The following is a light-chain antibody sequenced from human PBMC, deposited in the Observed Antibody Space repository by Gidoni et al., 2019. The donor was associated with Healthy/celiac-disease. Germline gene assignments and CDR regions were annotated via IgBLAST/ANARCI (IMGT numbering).Light chain of an antibody. CDR2: GNS. CDR3: QSYDSSLSGYVV. Sequence: QPVLTQPPSVSGAPGQRVTIPCTGISSNIGAGYDVHWYQQLPGTAPKLLIYGNSNRPSGVPDRFSGSKSGTSASLAITGLQAEDEADYYCQSYDSSLSGYVVFGGGTKLTVL. V-gene: IGLV1-40*01. J-gene: IGLJ2*01. CDR1: SSNIGAGYD.